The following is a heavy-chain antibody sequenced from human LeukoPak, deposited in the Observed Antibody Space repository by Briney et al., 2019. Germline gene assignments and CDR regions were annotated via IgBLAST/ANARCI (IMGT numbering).Heavy chain of an antibody. D-gene: IGHD4-17*01. J-gene: IGHJ6*03. CDR2: INSDGGST. V-gene: IGHV3-74*01. CDR1: GFTISHYW. Sequence: PGGSLRLSCAASGFTISHYWMHWVRQGPGKGLVWVSRINSDGGSTDYADSVKGRFTISRDNAENTLYLQMNSLRAEDTAVYYCARSGDLGYYYMDVWGKGTTVTVSS. CDR3: ARSGDLGYYYMDV.